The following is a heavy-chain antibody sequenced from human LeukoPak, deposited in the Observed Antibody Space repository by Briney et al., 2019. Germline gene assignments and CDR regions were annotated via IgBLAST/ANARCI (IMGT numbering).Heavy chain of an antibody. CDR1: GFTFSSYT. V-gene: IGHV3-23*01. J-gene: IGHJ4*02. CDR3: AKDGGLWVSAPWGDS. Sequence: GGSLRLSCAASGFTFSSYTMSWVRQAPGKGLEWVSTITTSDGNTYYADSVKGRFTVSRDNSKNTLFLQMNSLRAEDTAVYYCAKDGGLWVSAPWGDSWGRGTLVTVSS. D-gene: IGHD3-16*01. CDR2: ITTSDGNT.